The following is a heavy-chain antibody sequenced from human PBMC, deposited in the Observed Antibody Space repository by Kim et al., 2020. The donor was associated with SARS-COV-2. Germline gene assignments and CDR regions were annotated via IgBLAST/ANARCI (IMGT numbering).Heavy chain of an antibody. D-gene: IGHD3-9*01. Sequence: ASVKVSCKASGYTFTSYAMHWVRQAPGQRLEWMGWINAGNGNTKYSQKFQGRVTITRDTSASTAYMELSSLRSEDTAVYYCARGILTGYYEYNWFDPWGQGTLVTVSS. CDR3: ARGILTGYYEYNWFDP. CDR2: INAGNGNT. CDR1: GYTFTSYA. J-gene: IGHJ5*02. V-gene: IGHV1-3*01.